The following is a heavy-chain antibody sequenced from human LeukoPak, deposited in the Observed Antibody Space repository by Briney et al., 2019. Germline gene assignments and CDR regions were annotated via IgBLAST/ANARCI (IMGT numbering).Heavy chain of an antibody. Sequence: SETLSLTCAVSGGSISSSSYFWGWIRQPPGTGLEWIGSIYYSGSTSYNPSLKSRVTISVDTSKNQFSLKLSSVTAADTAVYYCARPRSGYSRMDVFDIWGQGTMVTVSS. D-gene: IGHD3-22*01. J-gene: IGHJ3*02. CDR2: IYYSGST. V-gene: IGHV4-39*01. CDR3: ARPRSGYSRMDVFDI. CDR1: GGSISSSSYF.